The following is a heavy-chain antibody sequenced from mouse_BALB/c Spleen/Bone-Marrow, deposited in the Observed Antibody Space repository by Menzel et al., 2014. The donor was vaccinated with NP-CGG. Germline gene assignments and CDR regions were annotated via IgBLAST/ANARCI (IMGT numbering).Heavy chain of an antibody. V-gene: IGHV1-69*02. D-gene: IGHD2-14*01. Sequence: SGAELVRPGASVKLSCKASGYTFTSYWINWVKQRPGHGLEWIGNIYPSDSYTNYNQKSKDKATLTVHKSSSPAYMQLSSPTSEDSAVYYCTRRDRYDYYAMDYWGQGTSVTVSS. J-gene: IGHJ4*01. CDR3: TRRDRYDYYAMDY. CDR1: GYTFTSYW. CDR2: IYPSDSYT.